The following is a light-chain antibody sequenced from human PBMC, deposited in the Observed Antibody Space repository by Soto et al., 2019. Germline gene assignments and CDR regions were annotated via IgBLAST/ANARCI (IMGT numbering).Light chain of an antibody. Sequence: DIQMTQSPSSLSASVGDRVTITCRASQTISTYLNWYQQEPGKAPKLLIYAASSLQSGVPSRFSGSGPWTDFTLPFSSLQAEDFAAYYCQQRPGIPYTFGQGTKLEIK. V-gene: IGKV1-39*01. CDR2: AAS. CDR1: QTISTY. CDR3: QQRPGIPYT. J-gene: IGKJ2*01.